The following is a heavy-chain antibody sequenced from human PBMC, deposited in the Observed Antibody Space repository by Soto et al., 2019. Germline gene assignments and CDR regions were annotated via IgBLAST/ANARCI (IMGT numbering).Heavy chain of an antibody. CDR1: GGSISSYY. Sequence: SETLSLTCTVSGGSISSYYWSWIRQPPGKGLEWIGYIYYSGSTNYNPSLKSRVTISVDTSKNQFSLKLSSVTAADTAVYYCATVYYGDYSDAFDIWGQGTMVTVS. D-gene: IGHD4-17*01. CDR3: ATVYYGDYSDAFDI. J-gene: IGHJ3*02. V-gene: IGHV4-59*01. CDR2: IYYSGST.